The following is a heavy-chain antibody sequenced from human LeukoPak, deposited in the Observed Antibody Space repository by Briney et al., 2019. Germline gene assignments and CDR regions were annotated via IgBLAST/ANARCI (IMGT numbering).Heavy chain of an antibody. D-gene: IGHD2-15*01. CDR1: GGSISSHY. CDR2: IYYSGSS. Sequence: SETLSLTCTVSGGSISSHYWTWIRQPPGKGLEWIGYIYYSGSSDYNPSLKSRVTISVDTSKNQFSLKLSSVTAADTAVYYCARQNCSGGSCYHNWFDPWGQGTLVTVSS. V-gene: IGHV4-59*08. J-gene: IGHJ5*02. CDR3: ARQNCSGGSCYHNWFDP.